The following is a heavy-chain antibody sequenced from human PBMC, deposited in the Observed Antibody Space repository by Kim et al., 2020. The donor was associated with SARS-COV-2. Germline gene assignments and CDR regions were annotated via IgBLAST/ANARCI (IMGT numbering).Heavy chain of an antibody. J-gene: IGHJ4*02. D-gene: IGHD2-21*02. CDR2: ISSSSSSTI. CDR1: GFTFSSYS. CDR3: ARPDWPDIVVVTATGVYFDY. V-gene: IGHV3-48*02. Sequence: GGSLRLSCAASGFTFSSYSMNWVRQAPGKGLEWVSYISSSSSSTIYYADSVKGRFTISRDNAKNSLYLQMNSLRDEDTAVYYCARPDWPDIVVVTATGVYFDYWGQGTLVTVSS.